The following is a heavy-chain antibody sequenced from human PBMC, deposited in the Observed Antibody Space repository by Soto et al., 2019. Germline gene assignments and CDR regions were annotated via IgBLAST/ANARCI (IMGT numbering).Heavy chain of an antibody. CDR2: IYYSGST. CDR1: RASISSSSYY. CDR3: ARHDNYYFDY. J-gene: IGHJ4*02. V-gene: IGHV4-39*01. Sequence: PSETLSLTCTVSRASISSSSYYWGWIRQPPGKGLEWIGSIYYSGSTYYNTSLYCRVSIFVDTSKNQFSLMLSSLTAADTAVYYRARHDNYYFDYWGQGTLVTVSS. D-gene: IGHD1-20*01.